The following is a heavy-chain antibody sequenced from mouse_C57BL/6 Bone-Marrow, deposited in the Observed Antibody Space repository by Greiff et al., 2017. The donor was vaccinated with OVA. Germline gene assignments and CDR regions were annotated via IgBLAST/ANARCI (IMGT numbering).Heavy chain of an antibody. CDR1: GFSLTSYA. CDR2: IWTGGGT. V-gene: IGHV2-9-1*01. D-gene: IGHD2-4*01. J-gene: IGHJ1*03. CDR3: ARNTDYYDYVLYWYFDV. Sequence: VQVVESGPGLVAPSQSLSITCTVSGFSLTSYAISWVRQPPGKGLEWLGVIWTGGGTNYNSALKSRLCISKDNAKSQVFIKMNSLQTDDTARYYCARNTDYYDYVLYWYFDVWGTGTTVTVSS.